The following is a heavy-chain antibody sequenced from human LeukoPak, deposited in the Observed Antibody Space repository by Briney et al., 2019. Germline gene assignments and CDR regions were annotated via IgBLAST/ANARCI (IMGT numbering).Heavy chain of an antibody. CDR3: AKDFGFGYYGSGSLDY. Sequence: PGGSLRLSCAASGFTFSSYGMNWVRQAPGKGLEWVSAISGSGGSTYYADSVKGRFTISRDNSKNTLYLQMNSLRAEDTAVYYCAKDFGFGYYGSGSLDYWGQGTLVTVSS. J-gene: IGHJ4*02. CDR2: ISGSGGST. D-gene: IGHD3-10*01. V-gene: IGHV3-23*01. CDR1: GFTFSSYG.